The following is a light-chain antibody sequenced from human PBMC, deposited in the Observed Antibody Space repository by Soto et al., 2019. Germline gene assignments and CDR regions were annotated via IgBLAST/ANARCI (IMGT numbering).Light chain of an antibody. CDR3: QHYGSSTGT. Sequence: EIVLTQSPATLSSSPGERATLSCRASQTVSSKLAWYQHKPGQAPRLLIYDASSRATGIPDRFSGSGSGTDFTLTITRLEPEDFAVYYCQHYGSSTGTFGQGTKVDIK. CDR1: QTVSSK. V-gene: IGKV3-20*01. J-gene: IGKJ1*01. CDR2: DAS.